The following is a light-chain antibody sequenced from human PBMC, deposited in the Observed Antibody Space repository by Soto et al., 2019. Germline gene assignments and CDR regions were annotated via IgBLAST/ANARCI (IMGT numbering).Light chain of an antibody. CDR3: QQRMYWPLT. CDR1: QTVTNH. J-gene: IGKJ4*01. Sequence: EIVLTQSPATLSLTPGGRATLSCRASQTVTNHLAWYQQKAGQAPRLLIFDASTRASGIPPRFSGSGSGTDFTLTITRVDPDDFAVYYCQQRMYWPLTFGGGTRVEIK. V-gene: IGKV3-11*01. CDR2: DAS.